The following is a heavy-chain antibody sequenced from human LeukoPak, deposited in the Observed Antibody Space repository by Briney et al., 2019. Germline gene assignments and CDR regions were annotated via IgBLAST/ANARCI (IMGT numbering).Heavy chain of an antibody. D-gene: IGHD6-13*01. CDR2: INSDGSST. CDR3: ARVRSSYLNPFDY. J-gene: IGHJ4*02. CDR1: GFTFSSYW. Sequence: GGSLRLSCAASGFTFSSYWMHWVRQAPGKGLVWVSRINSDGSSTSYADSVKGRFTISRDNAKNTLYLQMNSLRAEDTAVYYCARVRSSYLNPFDYWGQGTLVTVSS. V-gene: IGHV3-74*01.